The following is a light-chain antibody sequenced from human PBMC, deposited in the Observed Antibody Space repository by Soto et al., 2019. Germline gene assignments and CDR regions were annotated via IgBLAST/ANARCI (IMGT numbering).Light chain of an antibody. V-gene: IGKV1-33*01. CDR1: QDISNY. J-gene: IGKJ5*01. Sequence: DIQMTQSPSSLSASVGDRVTITCQASQDISNYLNWYQQKPGKAPKLLIYDASNLETGVSSRFSGSGSGTDFTSTISSVQPEDIATDYCQQYDNLPITFGEGTRLEIK. CDR2: DAS. CDR3: QQYDNLPIT.